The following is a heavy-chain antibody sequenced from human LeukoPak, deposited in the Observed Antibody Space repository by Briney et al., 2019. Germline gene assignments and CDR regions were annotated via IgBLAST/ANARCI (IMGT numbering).Heavy chain of an antibody. V-gene: IGHV4-34*01. CDR2: INHSGST. J-gene: IGHJ4*02. Sequence: SETLSLTCAVYGGSFSGYYWSWIRQPPGKGPEWIGEINHSGSTNYNPSLQSRVTISVDTSKNQFSLKLSSVTAADTAVYYCARESGRGLRWYFDYWGQGTLVTVSS. CDR1: GGSFSGYY. D-gene: IGHD4-23*01. CDR3: ARESGRGLRWYFDY.